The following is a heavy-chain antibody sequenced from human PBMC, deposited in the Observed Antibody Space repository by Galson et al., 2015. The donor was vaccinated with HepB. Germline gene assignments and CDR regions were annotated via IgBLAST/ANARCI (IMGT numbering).Heavy chain of an antibody. V-gene: IGHV3-30*03. CDR3: ARSYYDSNYYMDV. CDR2: ISYDGSNK. Sequence: SLRLSCAASGFTFSSYGMHWVRQAPGKGLEWVAVISYDGSNKYYADSVKGRFTISRDNSKNTLYLQMNSLRAEDTAVYYCARSYYDSNYYMDVWGKGTTVTVSS. CDR1: GFTFSSYG. J-gene: IGHJ6*03. D-gene: IGHD3-3*01.